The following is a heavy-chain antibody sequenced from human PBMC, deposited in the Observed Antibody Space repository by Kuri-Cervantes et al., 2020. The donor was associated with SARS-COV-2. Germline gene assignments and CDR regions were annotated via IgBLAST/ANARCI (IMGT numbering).Heavy chain of an antibody. CDR2: IRYDGSNK. CDR1: GFTFSSYG. CDR3: AKDGRYQLLYKSGLAY. D-gene: IGHD2-2*02. V-gene: IGHV3-30*02. J-gene: IGHJ4*02. Sequence: GESLKISCAASGFTFSSYGMHWVRQAPGKGLEWVAFIRYDGSNKYYADSVKGRFTISRDNSKNTLYLQMSSLRAEDTAVYYCAKDGRYQLLYKSGLAYWGQGTLVTVSS.